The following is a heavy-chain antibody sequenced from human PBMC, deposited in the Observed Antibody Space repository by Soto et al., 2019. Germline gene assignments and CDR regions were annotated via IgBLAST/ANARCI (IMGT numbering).Heavy chain of an antibody. D-gene: IGHD5-18*01. CDR3: AKDLTRGYSYGRYFDY. CDR2: ISGSGGST. V-gene: IGHV3-23*01. Sequence: GGSLRLSCAASGFTFSSYAMSWVRQAPGKGLEWVSAISGSGGSTYYADSVKGRFTISRDNSKNTLYLQMNSLRAEDTALYYCAKDLTRGYSYGRYFDYWGQGTLVTVSS. J-gene: IGHJ4*02. CDR1: GFTFSSYA.